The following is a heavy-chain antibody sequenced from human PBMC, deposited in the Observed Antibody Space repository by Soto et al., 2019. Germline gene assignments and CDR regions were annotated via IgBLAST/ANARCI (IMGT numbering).Heavy chain of an antibody. CDR3: ARRKGDYYYYGMDV. CDR2: INPNSGGT. J-gene: IGHJ6*02. Sequence: GASVKVSCKASGYTFTGYYMHWVRQAPGQGLEWMGWINPNSGGTKSAQKFQGRVTMTRDTSISTAYMELSRLRSDDTAVYYCARRKGDYYYYGMDVWGQGTTVTVSS. D-gene: IGHD1-26*01. V-gene: IGHV1-2*02. CDR1: GYTFTGYY.